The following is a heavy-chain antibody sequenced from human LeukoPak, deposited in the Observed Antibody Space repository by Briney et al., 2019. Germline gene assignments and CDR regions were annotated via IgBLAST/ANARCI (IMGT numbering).Heavy chain of an antibody. CDR1: GGSISSGSYY. CDR2: IYTSGST. J-gene: IGHJ5*02. V-gene: IGHV4-61*02. D-gene: IGHD3-16*01. CDR3: ARDGRGGRFDP. Sequence: SETLSLTCTVSGGSISSGSYYWSWIRQPAGKGLEWIGRIYTSGSTNYNPSLKSRVTISVDTSKNQFSLKLSSVTAADTAVYYCARDGRGGRFDPWGQGTLVTVSS.